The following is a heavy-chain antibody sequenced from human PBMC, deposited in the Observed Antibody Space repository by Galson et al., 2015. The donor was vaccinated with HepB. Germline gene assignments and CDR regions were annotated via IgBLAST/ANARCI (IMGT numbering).Heavy chain of an antibody. CDR1: GFTFSSYS. CDR2: ISSSSSYI. D-gene: IGHD3-3*01. CDR3: ARVRGTSIFGVFLEAFDY. J-gene: IGHJ4*02. Sequence: SLRLSCAASGFTFSSYSMNWVRQAPGKGLEWVSSISSSSSYIYYADSVKGRFTISRDNAKNSLYLQMNSLRAEDTAVYYCARVRGTSIFGVFLEAFDYWGQGTLDTVSS. V-gene: IGHV3-21*01.